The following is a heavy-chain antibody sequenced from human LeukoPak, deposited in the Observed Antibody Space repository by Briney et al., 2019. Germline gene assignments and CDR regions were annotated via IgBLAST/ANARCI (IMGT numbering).Heavy chain of an antibody. J-gene: IGHJ4*02. V-gene: IGHV1-2*02. CDR3: VRDPGWLQVDY. D-gene: IGHD5-24*01. CDR1: GYTFTDYY. CDR2: IHPPSGGT. Sequence: ASVKVSCKASGYTFTDYYIHWVRQAPGQGLEWMGWIHPPSGGTNYAEKLQGRVTMTRDTSISTAYLELTRLTSDDAGVYYCVRDPGWLQVDYWGQGTLLTVSS.